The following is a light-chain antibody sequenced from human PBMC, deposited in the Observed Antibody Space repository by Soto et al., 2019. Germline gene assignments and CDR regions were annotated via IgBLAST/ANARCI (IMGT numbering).Light chain of an antibody. J-gene: IGKJ1*01. CDR3: QQYNTYPWT. CDR1: QSISSW. CDR2: DAS. Sequence: DIQMTQSPGTLSASVGDRVTITCWASQSISSWLAWYQQKPGKVPKLLIDDASSLESGVPSRFSGSGSGTEFTLTISSLQPDDFASYYCQQYNTYPWTIGQGTKVEIK. V-gene: IGKV1-5*01.